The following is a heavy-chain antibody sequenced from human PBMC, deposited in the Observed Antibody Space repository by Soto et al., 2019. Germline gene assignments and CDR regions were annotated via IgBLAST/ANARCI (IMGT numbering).Heavy chain of an antibody. D-gene: IGHD4-17*01. CDR3: ARVTTGGFYFDY. V-gene: IGHV2-5*02. J-gene: IGHJ4*02. Sequence: QIPLKDTGPTLVKPTQPLTLTCTFSAFSLRTSAVGVGWIRQPPGQALELLALIYWDAGKRYSPSLKSRLTITRDTSKNQVVLRMTSMGPVDTATYYCARVTTGGFYFDYWGQGTLVTVSS. CDR2: IYWDAGK. CDR1: AFSLRTSAVG.